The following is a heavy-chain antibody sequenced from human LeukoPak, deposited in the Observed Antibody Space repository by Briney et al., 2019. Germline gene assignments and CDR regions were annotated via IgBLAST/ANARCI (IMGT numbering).Heavy chain of an antibody. V-gene: IGHV4-34*01. D-gene: IGHD2-2*01. Sequence: SETLSLTCAVNGGSLSGYSWSWIRHPPGKGLEWIGEINHSGSTKYNPSLKSRVTISVDTSKKQLSLELSSMTAADTAVYYCARGYCSSTRCYGAAFDIWGQGTMVTVSS. J-gene: IGHJ3*02. CDR2: INHSGST. CDR1: GGSLSGYS. CDR3: ARGYCSSTRCYGAAFDI.